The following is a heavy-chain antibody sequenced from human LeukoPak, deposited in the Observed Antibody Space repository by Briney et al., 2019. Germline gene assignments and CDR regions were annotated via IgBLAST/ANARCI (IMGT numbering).Heavy chain of an antibody. CDR3: AKVRNYGDEHPLDY. D-gene: IGHD4-17*01. Sequence: GGSLRLSCAASGFPFSNYGMSWVRQAPGKGLEWVSAISGSGGSTYYADSVKGRFTISRDNSKNTLYLQMNSLRAEDTAVYYCAKVRNYGDEHPLDYWGQGTLVTVSS. CDR2: ISGSGGST. J-gene: IGHJ4*02. CDR1: GFPFSNYG. V-gene: IGHV3-23*01.